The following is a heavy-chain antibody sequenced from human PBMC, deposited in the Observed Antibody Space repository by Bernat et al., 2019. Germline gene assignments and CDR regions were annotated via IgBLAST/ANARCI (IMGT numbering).Heavy chain of an antibody. D-gene: IGHD2-15*01. V-gene: IGHV3-30*02. CDR1: GFTFSSYG. J-gene: IGHJ3*02. Sequence: QVQLVESGGGVVQPGGSLRLSCAASGFTFSSYGMHWVRQAPGKGLEWVAFIRYDGSNKYHADSVKGRLTISRDNSKNTLYLQMNSLRAEDTAVYYCARTRGYCSGGSCYPDAFDIWGQGTMVTVSS. CDR3: ARTRGYCSGGSCYPDAFDI. CDR2: IRYDGSNK.